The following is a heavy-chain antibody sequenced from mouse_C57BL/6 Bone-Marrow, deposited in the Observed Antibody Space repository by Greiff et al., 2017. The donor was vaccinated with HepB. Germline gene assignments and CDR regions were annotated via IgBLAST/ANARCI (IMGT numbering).Heavy chain of an antibody. J-gene: IGHJ2*01. CDR3: TRDRGAPYYFDY. CDR1: GFTFSSYA. D-gene: IGHD3-1*01. V-gene: IGHV5-9-1*02. Sequence: VQLKESGEGLVKPGGSLKLSCAASGFTFSSYAMSWVRQTPEKRLEWVAYISSGGDYIYYADTVKGRFTISRDNARNTLYLQMSSLKSEDTAMYYCTRDRGAPYYFDYWGQGTTLTVSS. CDR2: ISSGGDYI.